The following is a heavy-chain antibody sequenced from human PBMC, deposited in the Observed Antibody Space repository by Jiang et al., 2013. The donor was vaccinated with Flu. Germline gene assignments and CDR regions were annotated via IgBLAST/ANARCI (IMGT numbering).Heavy chain of an antibody. CDR3: AHSPRIGYVVWFDP. CDR1: GFSLSTSGVG. Sequence: TLTLTCTFSGFSLSTSGVGVGWIRQPPGKALEWLALIYWNDDKRYSPSLKSRLTITKDTSKNQVVLTMTNMDPVDTATYYCAHSPRIGYVVWFDPWGQGTLVTVSS. V-gene: IGHV2-5*01. CDR2: IYWNDDK. J-gene: IGHJ5*02. D-gene: IGHD5-12*01.